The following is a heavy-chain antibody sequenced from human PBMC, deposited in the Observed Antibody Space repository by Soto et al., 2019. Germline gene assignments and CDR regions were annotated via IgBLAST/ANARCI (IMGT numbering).Heavy chain of an antibody. D-gene: IGHD2-15*01. CDR3: ARDDRSCSGGSCYSGSH. Sequence: GGSLRFSCAASGFTFSSYGMHWVRQAPGKGLEWVAVIWYDGSNKYYADSVKGRFTISRDNSKNTLYLQMNSLRAEDTAVYYCARDDRSCSGGSCYSGSHWGQGTLVTVSS. V-gene: IGHV3-33*01. J-gene: IGHJ4*02. CDR1: GFTFSSYG. CDR2: IWYDGSNK.